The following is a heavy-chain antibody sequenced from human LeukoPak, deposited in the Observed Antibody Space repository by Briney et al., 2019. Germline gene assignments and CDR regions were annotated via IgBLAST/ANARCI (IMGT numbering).Heavy chain of an antibody. J-gene: IGHJ3*02. Sequence: GGSLRLSCSASGFIFSSYNMHWVRQAPGRGLEYVSTISTDGGNTNYADSVKGRFTISRDNSKNTLYLQMSSLRAEDTAVYYCARPDEQQLVRDAFDIWGQGTMVTVSS. CDR1: GFIFSSYN. CDR3: ARPDEQQLVRDAFDI. V-gene: IGHV3-64D*09. CDR2: ISTDGGNT. D-gene: IGHD6-13*01.